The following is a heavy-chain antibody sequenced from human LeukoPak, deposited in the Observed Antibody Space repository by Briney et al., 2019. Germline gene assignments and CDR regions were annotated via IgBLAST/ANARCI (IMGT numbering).Heavy chain of an antibody. CDR1: GYTFTSYY. J-gene: IGHJ4*01. CDR3: ARDADYYDSSGYYAGYFDY. Sequence: ASVKVSCKASGYTFTSYYMHWVRQAPGQGLEWMGWINPNSGGTNYAQKFQGRVTMTRDASISTAYMELSRLRSDDTAVYYCARDADYYDSSGYYAGYFDYWDQGTLVTVSS. CDR2: INPNSGGT. D-gene: IGHD3-22*01. V-gene: IGHV1-2*02.